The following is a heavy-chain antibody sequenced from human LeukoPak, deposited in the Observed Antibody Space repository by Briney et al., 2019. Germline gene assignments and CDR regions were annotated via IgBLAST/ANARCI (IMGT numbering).Heavy chain of an antibody. CDR2: IYSGGST. CDR1: GASISKTNW. D-gene: IGHD6-13*01. Sequence: ETLSLTCAVSGASISKTNWWSWVRQPPGKGLEWVSFIYSGGSTFYADSVKGRFTISRDNSKNTLYLQMNSLRAEDTAVYYCAKDPGIAAAGTWFDPWGQGTLVTVSS. J-gene: IGHJ5*02. CDR3: AKDPGIAAAGTWFDP. V-gene: IGHV3-53*01.